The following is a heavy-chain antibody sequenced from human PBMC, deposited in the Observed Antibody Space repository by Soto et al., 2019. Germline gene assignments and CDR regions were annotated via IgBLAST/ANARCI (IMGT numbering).Heavy chain of an antibody. J-gene: IGHJ4*02. CDR2: INKDGSQK. CDR1: GFTFSNYW. V-gene: IGHV3-7*01. CDR3: VKEIAAAQ. D-gene: IGHD6-25*01. Sequence: EVQLVESGGALVQPGGSLRLTCATSGFTFSNYWMTWVRQAPGKGLEWVANINKDGSQKSFVDSVKGRFTISRDNAKSSLYLQMNSPRAEDTAIYYCVKEIAAAQWGQGTLVTVSS.